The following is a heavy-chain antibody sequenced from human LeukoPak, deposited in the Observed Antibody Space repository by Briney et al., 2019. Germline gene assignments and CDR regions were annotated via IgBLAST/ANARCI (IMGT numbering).Heavy chain of an antibody. CDR2: MNPNSGNT. CDR1: GYTFTSYG. Sequence: GASVKVSCKASGYTFTSYGINWVRQATGQGLEWMGWMNPNSGNTGYAQKFQGRVTITRNTSISTAYMELSSLRSEDTAVYYCARGDSSGWLYYYYYMDVWGKGTTVTVSS. CDR3: ARGDSSGWLYYYYYMDV. J-gene: IGHJ6*03. V-gene: IGHV1-8*03. D-gene: IGHD6-19*01.